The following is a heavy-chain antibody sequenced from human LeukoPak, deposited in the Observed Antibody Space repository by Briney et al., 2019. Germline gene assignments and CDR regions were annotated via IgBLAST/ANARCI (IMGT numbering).Heavy chain of an antibody. D-gene: IGHD6-19*01. CDR1: GFTFSNAW. J-gene: IGHJ4*02. Sequence: GGSLRLSCAASGFTFSNAWMSWVRQAPGKGLEWVGRIKSKTDGGTTDYAAPVKGRFTISRDDSNNTLYLQMNSLRAEDTSVYYCARDKKGEWLVFRYYFDYWGQGTLVTVSS. CDR3: ARDKKGEWLVFRYYFDY. V-gene: IGHV3-15*01. CDR2: IKSKTDGGTT.